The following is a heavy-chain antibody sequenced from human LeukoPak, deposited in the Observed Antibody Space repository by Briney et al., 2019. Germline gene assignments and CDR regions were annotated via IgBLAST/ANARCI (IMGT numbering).Heavy chain of an antibody. CDR2: IYYSGST. Sequence: SETLSLTCTVSGGSISSYYWSWIRQPPGKGLEWIGYIYYSGSTNYNPSLTSRVTISVATSKNQFSLKLSSVAAADTAVYYCASLEYYYDSSGYYLDWGQGTLVTVSS. CDR3: ASLEYYYDSSGYYLD. J-gene: IGHJ4*02. D-gene: IGHD3-22*01. V-gene: IGHV4-59*01. CDR1: GGSISSYY.